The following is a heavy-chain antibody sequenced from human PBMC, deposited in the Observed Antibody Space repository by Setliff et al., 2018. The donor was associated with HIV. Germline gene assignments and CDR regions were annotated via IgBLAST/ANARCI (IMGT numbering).Heavy chain of an antibody. CDR3: ARDASDYTAYYYSYMDV. CDR2: MNPNSGNT. V-gene: IGHV1-8*01. J-gene: IGHJ6*03. Sequence: ASVKVSCKTSGYTFTSYDISWVRQATGHGLEWMGWMNPNSGNTGYAQKFQGRVTMTRDTSTSTVYMELSSLRSEDTAVYYCARDASDYTAYYYSYMDVWGKGTTVTVSS. D-gene: IGHD4-4*01. CDR1: GYTFTSYD.